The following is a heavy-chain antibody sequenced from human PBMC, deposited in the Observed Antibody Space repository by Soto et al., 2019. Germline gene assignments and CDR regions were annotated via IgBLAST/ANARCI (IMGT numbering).Heavy chain of an antibody. D-gene: IGHD1-26*01. CDR2: IYYSGST. CDR3: ASGTEVSPSWDV. Sequence: TLSLTCTVSGGSISSGGYYWSWIRQHPGKGLEWIGYIYYSGSTYYNPSLKSRVTISVDTSKNQFSLKLSSVTAADTAVYYCASGTEVSPSWDVWGQGTTVTVPS. V-gene: IGHV4-31*03. J-gene: IGHJ6*02. CDR1: GGSISSGGYY.